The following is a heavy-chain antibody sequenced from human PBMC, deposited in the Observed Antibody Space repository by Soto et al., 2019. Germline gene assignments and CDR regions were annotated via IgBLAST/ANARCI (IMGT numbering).Heavy chain of an antibody. D-gene: IGHD2-8*01. V-gene: IGHV1-18*01. CDR2: ISAYNGNT. J-gene: IGHJ6*03. Sequence: ASVKVSCKASGYTFTSYGISWVRQAPGQGLEWMGWISAYNGNTNYAQKLQGRVTMTTDTSINTVYMELSSLRSDDTAVYYCARVYGYYYYYMDVWGKGTTVTVSS. CDR3: ARVYGYYYYYMDV. CDR1: GYTFTSYG.